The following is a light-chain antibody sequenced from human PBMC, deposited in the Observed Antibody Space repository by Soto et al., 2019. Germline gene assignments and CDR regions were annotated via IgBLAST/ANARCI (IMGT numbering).Light chain of an antibody. J-gene: IGKJ5*01. CDR1: QSVSSD. V-gene: IGKV3-11*01. CDR2: DAS. Sequence: SQSVSSDLAWYQQKPGQAPRLLIYDASNRATGIPARFSGSGSGTDFTLTISSLEAEDFAVYYCQQRSNWPPITFGQGTRLEI. CDR3: QQRSNWPPIT.